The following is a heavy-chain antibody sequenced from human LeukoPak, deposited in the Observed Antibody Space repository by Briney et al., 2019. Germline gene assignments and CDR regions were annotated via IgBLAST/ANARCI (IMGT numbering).Heavy chain of an antibody. CDR2: IGGSGGST. V-gene: IGHV3-23*01. CDR1: GFTFSSYA. J-gene: IGHJ4*02. CDR3: AKESYYDSSGYYTDY. Sequence: GRSLRLSCAASGFTFSSYAMSWVRQAPGKGLEWVSAIGGSGGSTYYADSVKGRFTISRDNSKNTLYLQMNSLRAEDTAVYYCAKESYYDSSGYYTDYWGQGTLVTVSS. D-gene: IGHD3-22*01.